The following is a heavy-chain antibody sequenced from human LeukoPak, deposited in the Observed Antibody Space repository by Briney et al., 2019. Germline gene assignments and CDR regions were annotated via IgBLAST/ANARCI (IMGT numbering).Heavy chain of an antibody. CDR3: ARDGPTRSLYL. V-gene: IGHV4-31*11. CDR2: VRYTGST. J-gene: IGHJ4*02. D-gene: IGHD1-1*01. CDR1: GDSISSGSYY. Sequence: SETLSLTCAVSGDSISSGSYYWSWVRQHPGKGLEWIGCVRYTGSTYYDPSPRSRISMSVDTSKIQFSLRLNSVTAADTAVYYCARDGPTRSLYLWGQGILVTVSS.